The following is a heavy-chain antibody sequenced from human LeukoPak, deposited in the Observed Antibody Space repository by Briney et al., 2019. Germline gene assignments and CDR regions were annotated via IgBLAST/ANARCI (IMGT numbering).Heavy chain of an antibody. D-gene: IGHD1-26*01. CDR2: IIPIFGTA. J-gene: IGHJ3*02. CDR3: ARQTWVNAFDI. V-gene: IGHV1-69*13. Sequence: GASVKVSCKAPGYTFTGYYMHWVRQAPGQGLEWMGGIIPIFGTANYAQKFQGRVTITADESTSTAYMELSSLRSEDTAVYYCARQTWVNAFDIWGQGTMVTVSS. CDR1: GYTFTGYY.